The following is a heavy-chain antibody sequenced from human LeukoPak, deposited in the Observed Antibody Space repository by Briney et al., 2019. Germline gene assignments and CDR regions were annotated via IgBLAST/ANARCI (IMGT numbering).Heavy chain of an antibody. V-gene: IGHV1-2*02. J-gene: IGHJ3*02. D-gene: IGHD3-10*01. CDR1: GYTFTGYY. CDR2: INPNSGGT. Sequence: GASVKVSCKASGYTFTGYYMHWVRQAPGQGLECMGWINPNSGGTNYAQKFQGRVTMTRDTSISTAYMELRSLRSDDTAVYYCARVENFGEFLDAFDIWGQGTMVTVSS. CDR3: ARVENFGEFLDAFDI.